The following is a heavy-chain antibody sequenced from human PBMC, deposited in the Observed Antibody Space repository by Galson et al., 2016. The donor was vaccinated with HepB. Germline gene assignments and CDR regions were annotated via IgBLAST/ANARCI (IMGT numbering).Heavy chain of an antibody. CDR1: GFIFSNFW. Sequence: SLRLSCAASGFIFSNFWMTWVRQAPGKGLEWVANIKQDGSEKYYVDSVRGRFTISRDNAKNSVQLQMNSLRAEDTAVYYCARVGGRLVLNYWGQGTRVTVSS. J-gene: IGHJ4*02. D-gene: IGHD6-6*01. CDR3: ARVGGRLVLNY. V-gene: IGHV3-7*01. CDR2: IKQDGSEK.